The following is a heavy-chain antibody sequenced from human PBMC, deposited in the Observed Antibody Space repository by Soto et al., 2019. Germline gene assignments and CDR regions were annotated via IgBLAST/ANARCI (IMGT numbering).Heavy chain of an antibody. V-gene: IGHV4-34*01. CDR3: ARAYGGNVFDY. Sequence: QVQLQQWGAGLLKPSETLSLTCDVYGGSFSGYYWSWIRQPPGKGLEWIGDINHSGSTNYNPSLKSRVTISVDTSKNQFSLQLSSVTAADTAVYFCARAYGGNVFDYWGQGTLVTVSS. CDR2: INHSGST. D-gene: IGHD4-17*01. CDR1: GGSFSGYY. J-gene: IGHJ4*02.